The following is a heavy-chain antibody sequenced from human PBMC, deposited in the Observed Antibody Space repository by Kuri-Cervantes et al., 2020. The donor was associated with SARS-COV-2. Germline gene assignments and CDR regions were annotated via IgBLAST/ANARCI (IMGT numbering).Heavy chain of an antibody. CDR3: ARDRQGGRIRITIFGVASYGMDV. V-gene: IGHV1-58*01. J-gene: IGHJ6*02. D-gene: IGHD3-3*01. CDR1: GFTFTSSA. Sequence: SVKVSCKASGFTFTSSAVQWVRQARGQRLEWIGWIVVGSGNTNYAQKFQERVTITRDMSTSTAYMELSSLRSEDTAVYYCARDRQGGRIRITIFGVASYGMDVWGQGTTVAVS. CDR2: IVVGSGNT.